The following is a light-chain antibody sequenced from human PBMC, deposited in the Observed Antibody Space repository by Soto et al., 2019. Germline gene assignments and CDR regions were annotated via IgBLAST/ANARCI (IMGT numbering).Light chain of an antibody. J-gene: IGLJ1*01. Sequence: SVRTQPSSVSGAPGQRVIIYCTGSSSNIGAGYDVHWYQQLPGTARRLLIYDNNNRPSGVPARFSVSKSDTSASLAINGLQPEDEADYHCQSYASSLSGSYVFGTGTKVTVL. CDR3: QSYASSLSGSYV. V-gene: IGLV1-40*01. CDR1: SSNIGAGYD. CDR2: DNN.